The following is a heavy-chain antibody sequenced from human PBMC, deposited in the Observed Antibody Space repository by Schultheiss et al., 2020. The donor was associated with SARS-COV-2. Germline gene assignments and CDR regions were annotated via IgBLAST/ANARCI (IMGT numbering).Heavy chain of an antibody. D-gene: IGHD1-26*01. CDR3: AKIVGDDYGVPNFDY. CDR1: GYTFTSYY. V-gene: IGHV1-46*01. CDR2: INPSGGST. J-gene: IGHJ4*02. Sequence: ASVKVSCKASGYTFTSYYMHWVRQAPGQGLEWMGIINPSGGSTSYAQKFQGRVTMTRNTSISTAYMELSSLRSEDTAVYYCAKIVGDDYGVPNFDYWGQGTLVTVSS.